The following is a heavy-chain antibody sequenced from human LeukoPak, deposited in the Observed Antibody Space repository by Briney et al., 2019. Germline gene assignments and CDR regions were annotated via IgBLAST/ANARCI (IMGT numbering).Heavy chain of an antibody. D-gene: IGHD7-27*01. J-gene: IGHJ4*02. CDR1: GFSLSTSGT. CDR3: ARGRLGNRY. CDR2: ITHSGST. Sequence: SGPTLVNPTQTLTLTCTFSGFSLSTSGTCVSWIRQAPGKGLEWIGEITHSGSTNYNPSLKSRVTISVDTSKNHFSLKLSSVTAADTAVYYCARGRLGNRYWGQGTLVTVSS. V-gene: IGHV4-39*02.